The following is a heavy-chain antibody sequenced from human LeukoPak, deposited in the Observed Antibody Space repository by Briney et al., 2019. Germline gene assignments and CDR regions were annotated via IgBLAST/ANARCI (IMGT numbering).Heavy chain of an antibody. CDR1: GYSISNNFY. V-gene: IGHV4-38-2*02. CDR2: INHSWST. D-gene: IGHD1-26*01. CDR3: ARERGQVVGADPIDAFDI. Sequence: PSETLSLTCTVSGYSISNNFYWAWIRQSPGKGLEWIVSINHSWSTYYNPSLKSRVTISVDTSKNQFSLKLSSVTAADTAVYYCARERGQVVGADPIDAFDIWGQGTMVTVSS. J-gene: IGHJ3*02.